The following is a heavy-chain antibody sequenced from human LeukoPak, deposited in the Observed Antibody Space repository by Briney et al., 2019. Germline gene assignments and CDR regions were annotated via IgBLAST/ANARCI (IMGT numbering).Heavy chain of an antibody. V-gene: IGHV1-69*13. D-gene: IGHD6-19*01. J-gene: IGHJ4*02. Sequence: SVKVSCKASGGTFSSYAISWVRQAPGQGLEWMGGIIPIFGTANYAQKFQGRVTITADESTSTAYMELSSLRSEDTVVYYCARDKAVAGSVFDYWGQGILVTVSS. CDR3: ARDKAVAGSVFDY. CDR2: IIPIFGTA. CDR1: GGTFSSYA.